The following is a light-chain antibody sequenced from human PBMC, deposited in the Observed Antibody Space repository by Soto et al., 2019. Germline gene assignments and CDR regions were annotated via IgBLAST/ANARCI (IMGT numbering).Light chain of an antibody. CDR1: QSAISN. J-gene: IGKJ4*01. V-gene: IGKV3D-15*03. Sequence: EIVMTLSPATLSVTKREKVTLSCRASQSAISNLAWYQQKPGQTPRLLIYDASSRATGIPARFSGSGSGTEFTLTISILQSEDFAVYYCHQYNDCPPLTFGGGTNVDIK. CDR3: HQYNDCPPLT. CDR2: DAS.